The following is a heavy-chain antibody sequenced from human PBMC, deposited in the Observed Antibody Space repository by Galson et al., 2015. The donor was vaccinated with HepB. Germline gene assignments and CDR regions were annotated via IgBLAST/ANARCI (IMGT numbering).Heavy chain of an antibody. CDR1: GFTFSTYA. CDR3: ARAWFGELLSYFFDY. CDR2: ISYDETNK. V-gene: IGHV3-30*04. J-gene: IGHJ4*02. Sequence: SLRLSCAASGFTFSTYAMHWVRQAPSKGLEWVAIISYDETNKYYADSVKGRFTISRDNSKNTLHLQMNSLRAEDTAVYYCARAWFGELLSYFFDYWGQGALVTVSS. D-gene: IGHD3-10*01.